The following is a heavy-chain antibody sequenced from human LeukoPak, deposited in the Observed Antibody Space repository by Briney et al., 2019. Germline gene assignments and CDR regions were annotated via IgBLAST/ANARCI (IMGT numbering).Heavy chain of an antibody. CDR2: ISYDGSNK. D-gene: IGHD3-10*01. Sequence: GGSLRLSCAASGFTFSSYGMDWVRQAPGKGLEWVAVISYDGSNKYYADSVKGRFTISRDNSKNTLYLQMNSLRAEDTAVYYCAKGYYYGSGSYDYWGQGTLVTVSS. CDR1: GFTFSSYG. CDR3: AKGYYYGSGSYDY. J-gene: IGHJ4*02. V-gene: IGHV3-30*18.